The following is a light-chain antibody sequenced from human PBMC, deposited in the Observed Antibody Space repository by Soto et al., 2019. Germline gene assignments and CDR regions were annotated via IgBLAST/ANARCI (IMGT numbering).Light chain of an antibody. CDR3: KQLQSYPIT. Sequence: IQLTQSPSSLSASVGDRVTITCRASQGIRSSLAWYQQKPGRAPKVLIDAASTLQSGVPSRFSGGGSGTDFTLTISSLQPEDFATYYCKQLQSYPITFGQGTRLEI. V-gene: IGKV1-9*01. J-gene: IGKJ5*01. CDR2: AAS. CDR1: QGIRSS.